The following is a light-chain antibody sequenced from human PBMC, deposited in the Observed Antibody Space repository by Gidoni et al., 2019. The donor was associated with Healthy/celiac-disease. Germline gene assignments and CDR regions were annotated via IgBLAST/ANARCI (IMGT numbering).Light chain of an antibody. CDR2: GNS. V-gene: IGLV1-40*01. CDR1: SSNIGAGYD. CDR3: QSYDSSLSGSWV. J-gene: IGLJ3*02. Sequence: QSVLTQPPSVSGAPRQSVTITCTGSSSNIGAGYDVHWYQQLPGTAPKLLIYGNSHRPSGVPDRFSGSKSGTSASLAITGLQAEDEADYYCQSYDSSLSGSWVFGGGTKLTVL.